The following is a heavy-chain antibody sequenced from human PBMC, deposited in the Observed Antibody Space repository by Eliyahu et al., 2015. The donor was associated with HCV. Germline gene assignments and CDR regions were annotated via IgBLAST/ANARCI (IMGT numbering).Heavy chain of an antibody. D-gene: IGHD3-10*01. CDR3: AKARAGGLWRGGMDV. Sequence: EVQLLESGGGLVQPGGSLRLXCAASGFPFSSYAMGWVRQAPGKGLEWVSAISAGGDSXYYADSVKGRFTISRDNSKNTLYLQMNSLRAEDTGVYYCAKARAGGLWRGGMDVWGQGTTVTVSS. V-gene: IGHV3-23*01. J-gene: IGHJ6*02. CDR1: GFPFSSYA. CDR2: ISAGGDSX.